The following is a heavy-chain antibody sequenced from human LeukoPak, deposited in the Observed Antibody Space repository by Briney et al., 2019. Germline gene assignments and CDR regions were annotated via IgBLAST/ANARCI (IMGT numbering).Heavy chain of an antibody. D-gene: IGHD5-18*01. CDR3: ARVTVDTAMAYYYGMDV. CDR1: GFTFSSYA. CDR2: ISYDGSNK. V-gene: IGHV3-30*04. Sequence: GRSLRLSCAASGFTFSSYAMHWVRQAPGKGLEWVAVISYDGSNKYYADSVKGRFTISRDNSKNTLYLQMNSQRAEDTAVYYCARVTVDTAMAYYYGMDVWGQGTTVTVSS. J-gene: IGHJ6*02.